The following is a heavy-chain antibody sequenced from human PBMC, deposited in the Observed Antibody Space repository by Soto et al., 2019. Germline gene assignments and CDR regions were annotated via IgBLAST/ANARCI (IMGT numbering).Heavy chain of an antibody. CDR3: ARDRGNWNDYAFDI. CDR1: GFTFSSYG. D-gene: IGHD1-1*01. CDR2: IWYDGSNK. Sequence: QVQLVESGGGVVQPGRSLRLSCAASGFTFSSYGMHWVRQAPGQGLEWVAVIWYDGSNKYYADSVRGRFTISRDNSKNTLYLQMNSLRAEDTAVYYCARDRGNWNDYAFDIWGQGTMVTVSS. J-gene: IGHJ3*02. V-gene: IGHV3-33*01.